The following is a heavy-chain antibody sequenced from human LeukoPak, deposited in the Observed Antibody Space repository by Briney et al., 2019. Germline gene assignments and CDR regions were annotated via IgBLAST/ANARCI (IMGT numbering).Heavy chain of an antibody. CDR3: ALESRSSGWVDY. CDR2: ISGSGGSR. J-gene: IGHJ4*02. Sequence: PGGSLRLSCAASGFTFSSYAMSWVRQAPGKGLEWVSTISGSGGSRYYADSVKGRFTISRDNSKNTLYLQMHSLRVEDTAVYYCALESRSSGWVDYWGQGTLVTVSS. CDR1: GFTFSSYA. D-gene: IGHD6-19*01. V-gene: IGHV3-23*01.